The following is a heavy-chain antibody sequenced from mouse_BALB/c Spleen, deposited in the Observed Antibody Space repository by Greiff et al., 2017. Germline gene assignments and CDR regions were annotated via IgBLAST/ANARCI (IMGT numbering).Heavy chain of an antibody. CDR1: GYAFSSSW. J-gene: IGHJ4*01. V-gene: IGHV1-82*01. Sequence: QVQLKQSGPELVKPGASVKISCKASGYAFSSSWMNWVKQRPGQGLEWIGRIYPGDGDTNYNGKFKGKATLTADKSSSTAYMQLSSLTSVDSAVYFCARSGITTVVDAMDYWGQGTSVTVSS. CDR2: IYPGDGDT. D-gene: IGHD1-1*01. CDR3: ARSGITTVVDAMDY.